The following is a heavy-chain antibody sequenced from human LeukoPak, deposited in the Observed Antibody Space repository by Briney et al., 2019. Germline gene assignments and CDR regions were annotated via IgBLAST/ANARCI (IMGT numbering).Heavy chain of an antibody. J-gene: IGHJ6*03. D-gene: IGHD6-13*01. CDR3: ARAPKVAAAGRSYYMDV. CDR1: GYTFTGYD. Sequence: ASVKVSCKASGYTFTGYDINWVRQAAGQGLEWMGWMNPNSGNTGYAQNFQGRVTITRNTSISTAYMELSSLRSEDTAVYYCARAPKVAAAGRSYYMDVWGKGTTATVSS. CDR2: MNPNSGNT. V-gene: IGHV1-8*03.